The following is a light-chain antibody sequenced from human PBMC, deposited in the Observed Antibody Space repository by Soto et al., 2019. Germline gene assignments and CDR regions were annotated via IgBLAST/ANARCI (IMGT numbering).Light chain of an antibody. J-gene: IGKJ4*01. Sequence: DIQMTQSPSTLSVSVGDSITITCRASQSINNWLAWYQQKPGKAPKLLIYKTSTLESGVPSRFIGSGSGTEFTLTISSLQPDDFATYHWQHYNGYPITFGGGTKVEIK. CDR1: QSINNW. CDR2: KTS. CDR3: QHYNGYPIT. V-gene: IGKV1-5*03.